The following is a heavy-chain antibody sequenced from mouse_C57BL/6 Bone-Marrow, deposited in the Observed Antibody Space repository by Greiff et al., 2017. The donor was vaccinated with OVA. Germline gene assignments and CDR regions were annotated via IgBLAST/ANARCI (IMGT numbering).Heavy chain of an antibody. D-gene: IGHD2-4*01. CDR3: TREDDYPYYFDY. V-gene: IGHV1-5*01. J-gene: IGHJ2*01. Sequence: EVQLQQSGTVLARPGASVKMSCKPSGYTFTSYWMHWVKQRPGQGLEWIGAIYPGNSDTSYNQKFKGKAKLTAVTSAGTAYMELSSLTNEDSAVYYCTREDDYPYYFDYWGQGTTLTVSS. CDR2: IYPGNSDT. CDR1: GYTFTSYW.